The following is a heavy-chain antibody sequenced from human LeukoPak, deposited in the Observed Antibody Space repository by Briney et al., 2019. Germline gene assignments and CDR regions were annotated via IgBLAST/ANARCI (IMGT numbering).Heavy chain of an antibody. CDR1: GYTFTSYA. J-gene: IGHJ6*03. V-gene: IGHV1-3*03. Sequence: GASVKVSCKASGYTFTSYAMHWVRQAPGQRLEWMGWINAGNGNTKYSQEFQGRVTITRDTSASTAYMELSSLRSEDMAVYYCARGRLWGTTVTTQPYYYYYMDVWGKGTTVTVSS. CDR3: ARGRLWGTTVTTQPYYYYYMDV. D-gene: IGHD4-17*01. CDR2: INAGNGNT.